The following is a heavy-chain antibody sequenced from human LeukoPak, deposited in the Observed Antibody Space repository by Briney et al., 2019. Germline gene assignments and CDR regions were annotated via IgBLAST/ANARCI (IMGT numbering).Heavy chain of an antibody. J-gene: IGHJ5*02. CDR2: INSVESAM. Sequence: PGGSLRLSFAASVFTHSSHSMTWVRPAPGEGLEWISYINSVESAMYYAGSVKGRFAISRDNAKNSLSLQIDNLRGEDTAVYFCARFYGSGSGEFDPWGQGTLVTVSS. CDR1: VFTHSSHS. V-gene: IGHV3-48*01. D-gene: IGHD3-10*01. CDR3: ARFYGSGSGEFDP.